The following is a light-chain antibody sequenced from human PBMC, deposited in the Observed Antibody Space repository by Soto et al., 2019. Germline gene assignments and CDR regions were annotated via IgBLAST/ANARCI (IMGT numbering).Light chain of an antibody. Sequence: DLQMTQSPSTLSASVGDRVTITCRASQSISSWLAWYQQKPGKAPKLLIYDASILEGWFPSRFIGSGSGTEFTLTIIILQPDDFATYYCKQYKSYSTFGQGTKVEIK. CDR1: QSISSW. V-gene: IGKV1-5*01. J-gene: IGKJ1*01. CDR3: KQYKSYST. CDR2: DAS.